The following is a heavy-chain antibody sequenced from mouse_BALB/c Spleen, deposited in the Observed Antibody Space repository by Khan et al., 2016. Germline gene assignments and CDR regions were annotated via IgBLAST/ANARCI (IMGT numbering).Heavy chain of an antibody. CDR2: INPSTGYT. V-gene: IGHV1-7*01. Sequence: LQESGAELAKPGASVKMSCKASGYTFTSYWMHWVKQRPGQGLEWIGYINPSTGYTEYNQKFKDKATLTADKSSSTAYMQLSSLTSEDSAVYYCASYYGSNAMDYWGQGTSVTVSS. J-gene: IGHJ4*01. CDR3: ASYYGSNAMDY. CDR1: GYTFTSYW. D-gene: IGHD1-1*01.